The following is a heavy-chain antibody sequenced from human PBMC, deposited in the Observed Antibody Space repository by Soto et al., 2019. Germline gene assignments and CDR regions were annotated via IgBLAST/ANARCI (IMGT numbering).Heavy chain of an antibody. CDR1: GGCIISSRYF. D-gene: IGHD5-18*01. V-gene: IGHV4-39*01. CDR2: IYYSGST. J-gene: IGHJ6*02. CDR3: ACIFSGGYGYGFYYYGMDV. Sequence: TVTLSLTFTVVGGCIISSRYFWGWIRRPPGKGLEWIGSIYYSGSTYYNPSLKSRVTISVDTSKNQFSLKLSSVTAADTAVYYCACIFSGGYGYGFYYYGMDVWGQGTTVA.